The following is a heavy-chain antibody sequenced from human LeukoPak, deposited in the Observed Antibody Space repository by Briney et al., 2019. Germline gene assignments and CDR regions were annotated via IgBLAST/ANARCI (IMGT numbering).Heavy chain of an antibody. D-gene: IGHD5-18*01. CDR1: AYTLTGCY. V-gene: IGHV1-2*02. CDR2: INPNSGGT. CDR3: ARRGYSYGTGYFDY. J-gene: IGHJ4*02. Sequence: GASVKVSCKAAAYTLTGCYIPRVRQAPGQGLEWMGWINPNSGGTNYAQKFQGRVTMTRDTSISTAYMELSRLRSADTAVEYCARRGYSYGTGYFDYWGQGTLVTVSS.